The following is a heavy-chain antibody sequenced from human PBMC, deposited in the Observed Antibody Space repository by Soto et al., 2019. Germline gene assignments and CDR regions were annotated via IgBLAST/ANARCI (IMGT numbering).Heavy chain of an antibody. J-gene: IGHJ4*02. CDR1: GYSFTGYY. CDR3: AVGGYGPGGYPFPCFDY. CDR2: INPDSGAT. Sequence: HEHLVQSGAEVKRPGASLKVSCKASGYSFTGYYIHWVRQAPGQGLEWMGWINPDSGATNYAQNFQGRVTLTSDTSISTAFMDLTSLTSDDTAVYYCAVGGYGPGGYPFPCFDYWGQGTLVIVSS. D-gene: IGHD2-8*02. V-gene: IGHV1-2*02.